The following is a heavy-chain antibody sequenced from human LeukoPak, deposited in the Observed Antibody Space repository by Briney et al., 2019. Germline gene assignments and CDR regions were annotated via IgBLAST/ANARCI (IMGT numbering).Heavy chain of an antibody. J-gene: IGHJ4*02. D-gene: IGHD3-9*01. CDR3: AGASFSDIPSY. CDR1: GGSISSYY. Sequence: SETLSLTCTVSGGSISSYYWSWIRQPPGKGLEWIGYIYYSGSTNYNPSLKSRVTISVDTSKNQFSLKLSSVTAADTAVYYCAGASFSDIPSYWGQGTLVTVSS. CDR2: IYYSGST. V-gene: IGHV4-59*12.